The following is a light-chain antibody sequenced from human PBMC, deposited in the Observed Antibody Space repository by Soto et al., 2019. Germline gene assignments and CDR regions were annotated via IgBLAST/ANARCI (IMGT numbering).Light chain of an antibody. Sequence: EIVMTQSPATLSLSPGERAPLSCRASQSISNNLVWYQQKPGQAPRLLIYGASTRATGIPARFSGSGSGTEFTLTISSLQSEDFAVYYCQQYNNWPITFGQGTRLEIK. J-gene: IGKJ5*01. CDR3: QQYNNWPIT. CDR2: GAS. CDR1: QSISNN. V-gene: IGKV3-15*01.